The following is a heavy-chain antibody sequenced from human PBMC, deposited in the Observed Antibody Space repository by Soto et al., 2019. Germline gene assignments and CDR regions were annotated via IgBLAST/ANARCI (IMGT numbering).Heavy chain of an antibody. CDR1: GVSFCATA. J-gene: IGHJ4*02. D-gene: IGHD3-3*01. Sequence: GGSLRLSCAASGVSFCATAMHWDRKASGKGLEWVGRIRSKANSYATAYAASVKGRFTISRDDSKNTAYLQMNSLKTEDTAVYYCTHIYDFWSGDDQGGFDYWGQGTLVTVSS. CDR3: THIYDFWSGDDQGGFDY. CDR2: IRSKANSYAT. V-gene: IGHV3-73*01.